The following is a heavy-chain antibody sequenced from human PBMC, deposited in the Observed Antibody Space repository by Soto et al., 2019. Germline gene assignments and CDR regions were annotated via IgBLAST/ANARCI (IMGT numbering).Heavy chain of an antibody. V-gene: IGHV4-30-2*01. CDR1: GGSISSGGYS. CDR2: IYHSGST. D-gene: IGHD4-17*01. Sequence: PSETLSLTCAVSGGSISSGGYSWSWIRQPPGKDLEWIGYIYHSGSTYYNPSLKSRVTISVDRSKNQFSLKLSSVTAADTAVYYCARDLSTVTNGFIVDGMDVWGQGTTVSVSS. J-gene: IGHJ6*02. CDR3: ARDLSTVTNGFIVDGMDV.